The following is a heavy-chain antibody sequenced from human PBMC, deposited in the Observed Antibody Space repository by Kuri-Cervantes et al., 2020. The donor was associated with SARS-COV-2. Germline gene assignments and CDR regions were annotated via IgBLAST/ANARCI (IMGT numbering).Heavy chain of an antibody. V-gene: IGHV1-18*04. CDR3: GSIDFDY. CDR2: IIPIFGTA. Sequence: ASVKVSCKTSGYTFINHGISWVRQAPGQGLEWMGGIIPIFGTANYAQKFQGRVTMTTDTSTSTAYMELRSLRSDDTAVYYCGSIDFDYWGQGTLVTVSS. J-gene: IGHJ4*02. CDR1: GYTFINHG.